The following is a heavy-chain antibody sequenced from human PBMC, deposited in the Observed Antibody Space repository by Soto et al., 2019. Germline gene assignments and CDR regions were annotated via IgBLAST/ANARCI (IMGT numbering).Heavy chain of an antibody. CDR1: GFTFSSYS. V-gene: IGHV3-48*01. J-gene: IGHJ4*02. CDR2: ISISSSTI. CDR3: ARGAYYYDASGLSY. Sequence: EVQLVESGGGLVQPGGSLRLSCAASGFTFSSYSMNWVRQAPGKGLEWVSYISISSSTIYYAASVKGRVTISRDTAKNSLYLQMNSLRAEDTAVYYCARGAYYYDASGLSYWGQGTLVTVSS. D-gene: IGHD3-22*01.